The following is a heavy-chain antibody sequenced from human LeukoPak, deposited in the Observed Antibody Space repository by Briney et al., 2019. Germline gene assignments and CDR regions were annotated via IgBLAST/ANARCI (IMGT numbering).Heavy chain of an antibody. CDR2: MNPNSGGT. Sequence: ASVKVSCKASGYTFTSYDINWVRQATGQGLEWMGWMNPNSGGTNYAQKFQGRVTMTRDTSISTAYMELSRLRSDDTAVYYCARDYRFIAARPAGCDYWGQGTLVTVSS. CDR1: GYTFTSYD. CDR3: ARDYRFIAARPAGCDY. V-gene: IGHV1-2*02. J-gene: IGHJ4*02. D-gene: IGHD6-6*01.